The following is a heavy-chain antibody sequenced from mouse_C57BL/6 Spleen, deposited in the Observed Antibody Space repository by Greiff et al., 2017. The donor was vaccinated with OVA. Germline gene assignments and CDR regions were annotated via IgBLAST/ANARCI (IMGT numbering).Heavy chain of an antibody. CDR3: ARREGITTVVATDY. CDR2: INPNNGGT. D-gene: IGHD1-1*01. V-gene: IGHV1-26*01. J-gene: IGHJ2*01. CDR1: GYTFTDYY. Sequence: EVQLQQSGPELVKPGASVKISCKASGYTFTDYYMNWVKQSHGKSLEWIGDINPNNGGTSYNQQFKGKATLTVDKSSSTAYMELRSLTSEDSAVYYCARREGITTVVATDYWGQGTTLTVSS.